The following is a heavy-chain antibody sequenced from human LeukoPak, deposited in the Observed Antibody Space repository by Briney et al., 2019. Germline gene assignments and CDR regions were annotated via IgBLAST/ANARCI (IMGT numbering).Heavy chain of an antibody. D-gene: IGHD6-19*01. J-gene: IGHJ1*01. CDR2: MNPNSGNT. Sequence: GASVKVSCKASGYTLTSYDINWVRQATGQGLEWMGWMNPNSGNTGYAQKFQGRVTMTRNTSISTAYMELSSLRSEDTAVYYCAVSSGWYTEYFQHWGQGTLVTVSS. V-gene: IGHV1-8*01. CDR1: GYTLTSYD. CDR3: AVSSGWYTEYFQH.